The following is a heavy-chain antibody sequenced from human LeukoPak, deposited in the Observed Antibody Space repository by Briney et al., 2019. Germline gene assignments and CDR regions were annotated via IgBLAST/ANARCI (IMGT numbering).Heavy chain of an antibody. J-gene: IGHJ4*02. CDR3: ARDFDS. V-gene: IGHV4-4*07. CDR2: IYTSGST. CDR1: GGPFSSFH. Sequence: TSETLSLTCTVSGGPFSSFHWSWIRQPAGKGLEWLGLIYTSGSTNYSPSLKSRLTMSVDASKHQFSLKLSSVTAADTAVYYCARDFDSWGRGTLATVSS.